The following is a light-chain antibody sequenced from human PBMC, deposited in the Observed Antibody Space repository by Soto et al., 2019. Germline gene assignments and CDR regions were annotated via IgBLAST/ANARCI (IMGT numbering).Light chain of an antibody. CDR3: QQFYSSPPT. J-gene: IGKJ2*01. CDR2: AAS. V-gene: IGKV1-9*01. CDR1: QGVSSY. Sequence: DIQLTQSPSFLSASVGDRVTITCRASQGVSSYLAWYQQKPGKAPKLLISAASTLQSGVPSRFSGSGSGTEFTLTISSLQPEDFATYYCQQFYSSPPTFGQGTKLEI.